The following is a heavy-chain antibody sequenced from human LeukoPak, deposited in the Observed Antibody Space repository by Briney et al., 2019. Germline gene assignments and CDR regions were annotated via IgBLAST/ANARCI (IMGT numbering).Heavy chain of an antibody. V-gene: IGHV3-7*01. J-gene: IGHJ4*02. Sequence: PGGSLRLSCVASGFTFSDYWMNWVRQAPGKGLEWVANIKQDGSEKNCVNSVEGRFTISRDNARNSVCLQMNGLRDDDTAVYYCAGGMGYITDYWGQGILVTVSS. CDR2: IKQDGSEK. CDR1: GFTFSDYW. CDR3: AGGMGYITDY. D-gene: IGHD1-1*01.